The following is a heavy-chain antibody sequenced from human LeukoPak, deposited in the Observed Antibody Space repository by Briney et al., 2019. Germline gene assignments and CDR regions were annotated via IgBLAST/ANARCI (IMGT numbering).Heavy chain of an antibody. CDR2: IKPDGSET. CDR1: GFSFSEYW. J-gene: IGHJ4*02. CDR3: ARHPLIMAGDADFDY. D-gene: IGHD4/OR15-4a*01. V-gene: IGHV3-7*01. Sequence: GRSLTLACAASGFSFSEYWMSWVRQAPGKGLEWVANIKPDGSETYYLASVRGRFSISRDNAKNSLYLEMNSLRAEDTAMYYCARHPLIMAGDADFDYWGQGAMVTVSS.